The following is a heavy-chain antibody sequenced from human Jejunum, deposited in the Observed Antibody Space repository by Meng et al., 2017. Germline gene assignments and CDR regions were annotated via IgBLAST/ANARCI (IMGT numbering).Heavy chain of an antibody. D-gene: IGHD1-26*01. V-gene: IGHV1-3*01. J-gene: IGHJ4*02. CDR3: ASHTWGLYFFEF. CDR2: INAANGDT. CDR1: GYTFTDNA. Sequence: QVRLEQSGAEVKGPGASVSLSCKASGYTFTDNAVHWVRQAPGQGLEWMGWINAANGDTKYSLKFQERITITRDTFARTAYMGLRSLESEDTAVYYCASHTWGLYFFEFWGQGTLVTVSS.